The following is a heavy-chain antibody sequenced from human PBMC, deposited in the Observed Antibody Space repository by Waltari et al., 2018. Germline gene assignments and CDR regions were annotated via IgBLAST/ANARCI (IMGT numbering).Heavy chain of an antibody. V-gene: IGHV4-38-2*01. CDR3: ARLEAVAGNDY. CDR1: GYSISSGYY. Sequence: QVQLQESGPGLVKPSETLSLTCAVSGYSISSGYYWGWIRQPPGKGLEWIGSIYHSGRNYYNPSRKSRVTISVDTSKNQLSLKLSSVTAADTAVYYGARLEAVAGNDYWGQGTLVTVSS. J-gene: IGHJ4*02. CDR2: IYHSGRN. D-gene: IGHD6-19*01.